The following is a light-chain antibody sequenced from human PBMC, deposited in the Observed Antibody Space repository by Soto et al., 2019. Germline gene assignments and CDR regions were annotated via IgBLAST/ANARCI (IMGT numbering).Light chain of an antibody. CDR1: QDVSSW. CDR2: AAS. V-gene: IGKV1D-12*01. CDR3: QQANSFPIT. Sequence: DIQMTQSPSSVSASVGDIVTITFRASQDVSSWLAWYQQKPGKAPNLLIYAASSLQSGVPSRFSGSGSETDFTLTINSLQPEDFATYYCQQANSFPITFGQGTRLEIK. J-gene: IGKJ5*01.